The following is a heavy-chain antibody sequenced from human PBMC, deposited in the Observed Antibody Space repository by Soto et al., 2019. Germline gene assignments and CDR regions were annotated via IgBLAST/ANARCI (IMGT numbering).Heavy chain of an antibody. Sequence: ASVKVSCKASGYTFTGYYMHWVRQAPGQGLEWMGWINPNSGGTNYAQKFQGWVTMTRDTSISTAYMELSRLRSDDTAVYYCARGGTLRFLEWLIDFDYWGQGTLVTVSS. D-gene: IGHD3-3*01. CDR3: ARGGTLRFLEWLIDFDY. CDR1: GYTFTGYY. V-gene: IGHV1-2*04. J-gene: IGHJ4*02. CDR2: INPNSGGT.